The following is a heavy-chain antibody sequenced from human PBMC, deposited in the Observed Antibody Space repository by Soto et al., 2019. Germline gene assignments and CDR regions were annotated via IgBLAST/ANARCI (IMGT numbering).Heavy chain of an antibody. D-gene: IGHD3-22*01. V-gene: IGHV1-8*01. Sequence: ASVKVSCKASGYTFTSYDINWVRQATGQGLEWMGWMNPNSGNTGYAQKFQGRVTMTRNTSISTAYMELSSLRSEDTAVYYCARGTYYYDSSGYYYGGTDYGMDVWGQGTKVTVSS. CDR2: MNPNSGNT. CDR1: GYTFTSYD. CDR3: ARGTYYYDSSGYYYGGTDYGMDV. J-gene: IGHJ6*02.